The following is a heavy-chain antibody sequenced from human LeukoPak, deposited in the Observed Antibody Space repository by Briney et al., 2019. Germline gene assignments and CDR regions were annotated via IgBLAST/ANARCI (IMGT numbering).Heavy chain of an antibody. J-gene: IGHJ3*02. CDR2: SDPEDGET. CDR1: GYSLTEIS. D-gene: IGHD2-2*01. V-gene: IGHV1-24*01. CDR3: ATDPLIPVTTEEDAFNI. Sequence: ASVKVSCKVFGYSLTEISMHWVRQAPGKGLEWMGGSDPEDGETSYAQKFQGRVTMTEDTSTDTAYMELSSLRSEDTAVYYCATDPLIPVTTEEDAFNIWGQGTIVTVSS.